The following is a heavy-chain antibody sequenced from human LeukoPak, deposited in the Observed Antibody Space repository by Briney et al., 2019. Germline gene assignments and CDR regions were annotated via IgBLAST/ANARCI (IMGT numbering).Heavy chain of an antibody. V-gene: IGHV1-24*01. D-gene: IGHD4-17*01. CDR1: GYTLTELS. CDR3: AKDVDYGDYVVY. J-gene: IGHJ4*02. Sequence: ASVKVSCKVSGYTLTELSMHWVRQAPGKGLEWMGGFDPEDGETIYAQKFQGRVTMTEDTSTDTAYMELSSLRSEDTAMYYCAKDVDYGDYVVYWGQGTLVTVSS. CDR2: FDPEDGET.